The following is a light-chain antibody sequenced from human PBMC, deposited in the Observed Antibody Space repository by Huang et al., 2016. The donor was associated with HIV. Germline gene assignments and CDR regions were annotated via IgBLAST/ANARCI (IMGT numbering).Light chain of an antibody. CDR2: VAS. CDR1: QSVSRSY. J-gene: IGKJ1*01. V-gene: IGKV3-20*01. Sequence: EIVLTQSPGTLYLSPGERATLSCRASQSVSRSYLGWYQQKAGQAPRRLIYVASSRAPGIPDRFSGSGSGTDFPLTISRLEPEDFAIYYCQQYESSPWTFGQGTNVEMK. CDR3: QQYESSPWT.